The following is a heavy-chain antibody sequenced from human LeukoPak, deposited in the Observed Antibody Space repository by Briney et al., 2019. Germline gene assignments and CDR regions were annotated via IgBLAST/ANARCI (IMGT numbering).Heavy chain of an antibody. CDR2: INWNGGST. V-gene: IGHV3-20*04. J-gene: IGHJ4*02. CDR1: GFTFSSHW. Sequence: GGSLRLSCAASGFTFSSHWMHWVRQAPGKGLEWVSGINWNGGSTGYADSVKGRFTISRDNAKNSLYLQMNSLRAEDTALYYCARGLGLDGDYYFDYWGQGTLVTVSS. D-gene: IGHD2-21*02. CDR3: ARGLGLDGDYYFDY.